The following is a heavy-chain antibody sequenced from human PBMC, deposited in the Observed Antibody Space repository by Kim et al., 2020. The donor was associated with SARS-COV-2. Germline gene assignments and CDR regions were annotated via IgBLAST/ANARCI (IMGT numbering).Heavy chain of an antibody. Sequence: TYYNPSLKSRVTISVDTSKNQFSLKLSSVTAADTAVYYCARGYGSGPFDIWGQGTMVTVSS. CDR2: T. D-gene: IGHD3-10*01. V-gene: IGHV4-39*01. J-gene: IGHJ3*02. CDR3: ARGYGSGPFDI.